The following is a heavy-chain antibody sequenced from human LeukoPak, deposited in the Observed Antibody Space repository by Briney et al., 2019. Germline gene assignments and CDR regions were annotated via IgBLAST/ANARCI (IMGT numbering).Heavy chain of an antibody. V-gene: IGHV4-4*07. Sequence: SETLSLTCTVSGGSISSYSWNWIRQSAGKGVEWIGRIYTSGSTNYSPSLKSRVTMSVDTSKNQFSLELSSVTAADTAVYYCARTTSSAYYYFDFWGQGTLVTVSS. CDR2: IYTSGST. D-gene: IGHD3-22*01. CDR3: ARTTSSAYYYFDF. J-gene: IGHJ4*02. CDR1: GGSISSYS.